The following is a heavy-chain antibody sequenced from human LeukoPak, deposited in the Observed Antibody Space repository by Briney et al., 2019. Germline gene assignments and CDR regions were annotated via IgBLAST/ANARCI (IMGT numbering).Heavy chain of an antibody. Sequence: GGSLRLSCAASGFTFSSYGMHWVRQAPGKGLEWVAFIRYDGSNKYYADSVKGRFTISRDNSKNTLYLQMNSLRAEDTAVYYCAKGRSMIPYYFDYWGQGTLVTVSS. J-gene: IGHJ4*02. D-gene: IGHD3-16*01. CDR2: IRYDGSNK. CDR3: AKGRSMIPYYFDY. V-gene: IGHV3-30*02. CDR1: GFTFSSYG.